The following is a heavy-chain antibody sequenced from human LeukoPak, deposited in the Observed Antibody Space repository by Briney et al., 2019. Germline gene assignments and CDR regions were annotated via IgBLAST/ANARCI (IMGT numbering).Heavy chain of an antibody. CDR1: GDSVSSYSAA. V-gene: IGHV6-1*01. Sequence: SQTLSLTCAISGDSVSSYSAAWSWIRQSPPRGLEWLGRTYYRSKWYNDYAVSVKSRITINPDTSKNQFSLQLTSVTPEDTAVYYFARYGGHDAFDIWGQGTMVTVSS. J-gene: IGHJ3*02. CDR3: ARYGGHDAFDI. CDR2: TYYRSKWYN. D-gene: IGHD4-23*01.